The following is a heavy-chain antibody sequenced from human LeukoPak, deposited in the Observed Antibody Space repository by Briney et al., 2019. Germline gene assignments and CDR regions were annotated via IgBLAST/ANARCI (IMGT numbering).Heavy chain of an antibody. D-gene: IGHD6-19*01. CDR2: ISGRGGST. CDR1: GFTFSSYA. V-gene: IGHV3-23*01. CDR3: AKRILVAGSFYYFEY. Sequence: GGSLRLSCSASGFTFSSYAMSWVRQAPGKGLEWVSDISGRGGSTYYADSVKGRFTISRDNSKNTLYLQMNSLRAEDTAVYYCAKRILVAGSFYYFEYWGQGTLVTVSS. J-gene: IGHJ4*02.